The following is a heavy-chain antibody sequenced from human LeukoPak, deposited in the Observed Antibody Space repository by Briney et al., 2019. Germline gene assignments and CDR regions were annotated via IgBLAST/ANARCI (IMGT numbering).Heavy chain of an antibody. J-gene: IGHJ4*02. Sequence: ASVKVSCKASGYTFTGYYMHWVRQAPGQGLEWMGWINPNSGGTNYAQKFQGRVTMTRDTSISTAYMELSRLRSDDTAVYYCAREGGSYYYDSSGYYYWGQGTLVTVSS. D-gene: IGHD3-22*01. CDR2: INPNSGGT. CDR1: GYTFTGYY. CDR3: AREGGSYYYDSSGYYY. V-gene: IGHV1-2*02.